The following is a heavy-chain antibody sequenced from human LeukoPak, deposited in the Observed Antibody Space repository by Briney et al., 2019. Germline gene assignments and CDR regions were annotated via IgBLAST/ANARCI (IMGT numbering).Heavy chain of an antibody. CDR3: ARDSFGMIVEGYYYYGMDV. CDR1: GYTFTSYY. J-gene: IGHJ6*02. D-gene: IGHD3-22*01. V-gene: IGHV1-46*01. CDR2: IHPSGGST. Sequence: ASVKVSCKASGYTFTSYYIHWVRQAPGQGLEWMGIIHPSGGSTTYSQKFQGRVAMTSDTSTSTVYMELSSLRSEDTAVYYRARDSFGMIVEGYYYYGMDVWGQGTTVTVSS.